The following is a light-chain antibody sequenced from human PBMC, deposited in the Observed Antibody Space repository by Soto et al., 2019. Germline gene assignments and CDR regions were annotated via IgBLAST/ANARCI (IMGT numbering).Light chain of an antibody. CDR2: KAS. CDR1: QGIGNA. CDR3: QQRSNWPPIT. V-gene: IGKV1-6*01. Sequence: AIQMTQSPSSLSASVGDRVTISCRASQGIGNALGWYQQKPGKPPKVLIYKASTLESGVPSRFSGSGYGTEFTLTISSLEPEDFAVYYCQQRSNWPPITFGQGTRREIK. J-gene: IGKJ5*01.